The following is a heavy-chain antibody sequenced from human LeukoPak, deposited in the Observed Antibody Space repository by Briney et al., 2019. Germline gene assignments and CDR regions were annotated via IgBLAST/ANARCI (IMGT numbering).Heavy chain of an antibody. J-gene: IGHJ4*02. Sequence: KTGGSLRLSCVASGFTVTSYYMNWVRQAPGKGLEWVSSISSSSSYIYYAVSVKGRFTISRDNAKNSLYLQMNSLRAEDTAVYYCARDLVERGYSYGRCDYWGQGTLVTVSS. V-gene: IGHV3-21*01. CDR2: ISSSSSYI. CDR3: ARDLVERGYSYGRCDY. D-gene: IGHD5-18*01. CDR1: GFTVTSYY.